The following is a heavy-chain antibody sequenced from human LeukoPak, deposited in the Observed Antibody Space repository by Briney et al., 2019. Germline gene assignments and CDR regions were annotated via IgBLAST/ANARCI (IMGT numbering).Heavy chain of an antibody. CDR2: INHSGST. V-gene: IGHV4-34*01. J-gene: IGHJ4*02. CDR1: GGSFSGYY. D-gene: IGHD6-19*01. CDR3: ARDTRAGDFDY. Sequence: SETLSLTCAVYGGSFSGYYWSWIRQPPGKGLEWIGEINHSGSTNYNPSLKSRVTISVDTSKNQFSLKLSSVTAADTAVYYCARDTRAGDFDYWGQGTLVTVSS.